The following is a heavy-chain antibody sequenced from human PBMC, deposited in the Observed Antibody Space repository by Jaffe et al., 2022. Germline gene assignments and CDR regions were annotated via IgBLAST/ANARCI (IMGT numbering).Heavy chain of an antibody. CDR1: GGSFSGYY. J-gene: IGHJ4*02. V-gene: IGHV4-34*01. Sequence: QVQLQQWGAGLLKPSETLSLTCAVYGGSFSGYYWSWIRQPPGKGLEWIGEINHSGSTNYNPSLKSRVTISVDTSKNQFSLKLSSVTAADTAVYYCARVNFLVDYGDDEGVGYFDYWGQGTLVTVSS. CDR3: ARVNFLVDYGDDEGVGYFDY. D-gene: IGHD4-17*01. CDR2: INHSGST.